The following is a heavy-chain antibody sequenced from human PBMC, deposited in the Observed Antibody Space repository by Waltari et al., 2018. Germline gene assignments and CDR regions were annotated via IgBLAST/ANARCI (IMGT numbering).Heavy chain of an antibody. V-gene: IGHV3-7*01. Sequence: EVQLVVSGGGWVQPGGSLRLSCAASGFTCRSYWMSWVRQAPGKGLEWVANIKQDGSEKYYVDSVKGRFTISRDNAKNSLYLQMNSLRAEDTAVYYCASSIGYWGQGTLVTVSS. CDR1: GFTCRSYW. CDR3: ASSIGY. J-gene: IGHJ4*02. CDR2: IKQDGSEK.